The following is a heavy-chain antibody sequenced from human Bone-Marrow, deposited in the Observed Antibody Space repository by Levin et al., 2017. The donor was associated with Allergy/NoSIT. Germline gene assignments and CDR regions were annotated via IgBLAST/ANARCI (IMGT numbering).Heavy chain of an antibody. J-gene: IGHJ4*02. CDR1: GFTFSSYA. CDR3: AKDLALMVRGAEPRSISEY. Sequence: GGSLRLSCAASGFTFSSYAMSWVRQAPGKGLEWVSAISGSGGSTYYADSVKGRFTISRDNSKNTLYLQMNSLRAEDTAVYYCAKDLALMVRGAEPRSISEYWGQGTLVTVSS. D-gene: IGHD3-10*01. CDR2: ISGSGGST. V-gene: IGHV3-23*01.